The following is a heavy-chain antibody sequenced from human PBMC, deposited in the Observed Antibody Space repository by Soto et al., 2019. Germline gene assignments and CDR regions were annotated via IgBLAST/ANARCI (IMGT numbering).Heavy chain of an antibody. CDR2: INVNNDNT. Sequence: QVQLVQSGTEVKKPGASVKVSCKASGYTFTSHTIHWMRQAPGQSLEWMAWINVNNDNTKYSHKFQGRVSLTMDTSASTVYIELSSLRSEATAVYSCARSSFTDVDYWGQGTLVSVSS. CDR3: ARSSFTDVDY. V-gene: IGHV1-3*01. J-gene: IGHJ4*02. D-gene: IGHD3-10*01. CDR1: GYTFTSHT.